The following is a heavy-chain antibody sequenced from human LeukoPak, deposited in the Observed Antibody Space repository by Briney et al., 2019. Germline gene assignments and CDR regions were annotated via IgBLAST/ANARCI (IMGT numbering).Heavy chain of an antibody. J-gene: IGHJ4*02. D-gene: IGHD2-21*02. Sequence: SETLSLTCLVSGGSISTNNWWSWVRQSPGKGLEWIGEMCHSGNTNYNPSLKSRVIISVDKSKNHVSLKLTSVTAADTAVYFCARDLGTAGRPNDNWGQGILVTVSS. V-gene: IGHV4-4*02. CDR1: GGSISTNNW. CDR2: MCHSGNT. CDR3: ARDLGTAGRPNDN.